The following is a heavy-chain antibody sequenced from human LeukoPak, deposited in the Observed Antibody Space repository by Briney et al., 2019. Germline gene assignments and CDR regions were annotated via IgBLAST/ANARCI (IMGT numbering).Heavy chain of an antibody. V-gene: IGHV3-23*01. J-gene: IGHJ4*02. CDR2: ISGNGGST. D-gene: IGHD5-18*01. Sequence: GGSLRLSCAASGFTFSNYAMSWVRQAPGKGLEWVSVISGNGGSTYHADSVKGRFTISRDNSKNTLYLQMNTLSAEDTAVYYCAKGAYTYGPNFFDYWGPGTLVTVSS. CDR3: AKGAYTYGPNFFDY. CDR1: GFTFSNYA.